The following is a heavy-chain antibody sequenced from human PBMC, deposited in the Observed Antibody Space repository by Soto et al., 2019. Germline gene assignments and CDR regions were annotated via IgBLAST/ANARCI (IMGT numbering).Heavy chain of an antibody. CDR2: IIPIFGTA. V-gene: IGHV1-69*13. CDR1: GGTFSSYA. CDR3: ARDKGVGRQDYFDY. D-gene: IGHD3-3*01. Sequence: SVKVSCKASGGTFSSYAISWVRQAPGQGLEWMGGIIPIFGTANYAQKFQGRVTITADESTSTAYMELSSLRSEDTAVYYCARDKGVGRQDYFDYWGQGTLVTVSS. J-gene: IGHJ4*02.